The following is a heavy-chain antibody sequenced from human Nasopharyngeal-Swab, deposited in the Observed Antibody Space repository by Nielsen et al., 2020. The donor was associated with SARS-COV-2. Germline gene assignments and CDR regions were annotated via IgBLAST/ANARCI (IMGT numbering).Heavy chain of an antibody. CDR2: IDTDGTIT. CDR3: ARPLSRDSTWTTEANWFDP. CDR1: GFTFSTYW. V-gene: IGHV3-74*01. J-gene: IGHJ5*02. Sequence: GGSLRLSCAASGFTFSTYWMHWVRQPPGKGLLWVSRIDTDGTITYYADSVKGRFTISRDNSENTVYLQMNSLRAEDTALYHCARPLSRDSTWTTEANWFDPWGQGTLVTVSS. D-gene: IGHD6-13*01.